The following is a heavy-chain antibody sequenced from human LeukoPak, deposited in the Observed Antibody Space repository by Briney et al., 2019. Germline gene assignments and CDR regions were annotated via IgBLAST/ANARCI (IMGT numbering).Heavy chain of an antibody. CDR1: GGSISSYY. D-gene: IGHD6-19*01. CDR2: SFFSGST. V-gene: IGHV4-59*01. CDR3: ARGGLSSGWYG. J-gene: IGHJ4*02. Sequence: SETLSLTCTASGGSISSYYWSWIRQPPGKGLGWIGYSFFSGSTNYNPSLKSRVTISLDTSKNQFSLRLNSVTAADTAVYYCARGGLSSGWYGWGQGTLVTVSS.